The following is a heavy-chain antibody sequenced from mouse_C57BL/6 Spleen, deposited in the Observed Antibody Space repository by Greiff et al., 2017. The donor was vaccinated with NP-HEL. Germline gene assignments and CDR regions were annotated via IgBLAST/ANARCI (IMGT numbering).Heavy chain of an antibody. CDR1: GFTFSSYA. CDR3: KRHYGSSYGWYFDV. D-gene: IGHD1-1*01. Sequence: EVKVEESGEGLVKPGGSLKLSCAASGFTFSSYAMSWVRQTPEKRLEWVAYISRGGDYIYYADTVKGRFTFSRDNARNTLYLQMSSLKSEDTAMYYGKRHYGSSYGWYFDVWGTGTTVTVSS. J-gene: IGHJ1*03. CDR2: ISRGGDYI. V-gene: IGHV5S21*01.